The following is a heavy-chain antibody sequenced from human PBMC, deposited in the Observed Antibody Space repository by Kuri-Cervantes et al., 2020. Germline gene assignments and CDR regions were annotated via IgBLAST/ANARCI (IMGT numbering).Heavy chain of an antibody. CDR3: AREWHYFDS. D-gene: IGHD5-24*01. CDR2: IYHSGST. CDR1: GGSFSSTSYY. J-gene: IGHJ4*02. V-gene: IGHV4-39*07. Sequence: SETLSLTCTVSGGSFSSTSYYWGWIRQPPGKGLEWIGSIYHSGSTYYNPSLRSRVAISVDTSKNRFSLNLNSVTAADTAVYYCAREWHYFDSWGQGTMVTVSS.